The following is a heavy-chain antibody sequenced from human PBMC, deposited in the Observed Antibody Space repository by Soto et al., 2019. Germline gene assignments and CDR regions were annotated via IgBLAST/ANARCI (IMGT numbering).Heavy chain of an antibody. CDR1: GFTFTILG. D-gene: IGHD6-19*01. CDR2: ISPTGDST. J-gene: IGHJ1*01. V-gene: IGHV3-23*01. Sequence: EVVLLESGGGVGQPGTSLRLSCAASGFTFTILGMNWVRQAPGKGLEWVSMISPTGDSTYYADSVRGRLTISRDNSKNILYVQMDSFRVEHTAGYYCTRDPSGPLEHWGQGSRVTVSS. CDR3: TRDPSGPLEH.